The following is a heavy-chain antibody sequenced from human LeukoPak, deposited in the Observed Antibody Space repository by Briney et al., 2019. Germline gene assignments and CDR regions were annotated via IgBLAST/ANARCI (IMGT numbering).Heavy chain of an antibody. J-gene: IGHJ5*02. V-gene: IGHV3-23*01. CDR2: IGATGAGT. Sequence: GGSLRLPCAASGFTFSSHVMSWVRQAPGKGLEWVSAIGATGAGTYYADSVKGRFTISRDNSKNTLYLQMNSLGAEDTAVYYCANRVGYSYGAWGQGTLVTVSS. CDR1: GFTFSSHV. CDR3: ANRVGYSYGA. D-gene: IGHD5-18*01.